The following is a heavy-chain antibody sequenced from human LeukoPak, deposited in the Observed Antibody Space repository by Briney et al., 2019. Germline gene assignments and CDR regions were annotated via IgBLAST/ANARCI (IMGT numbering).Heavy chain of an antibody. CDR2: IYHSGST. CDR1: EFTVSSNH. V-gene: IGHV4-4*02. CDR3: ARKFPTRAFDI. J-gene: IGHJ3*02. Sequence: GSLRLSCAVSEFTVSSNHMSWVRQPPGKGLEWIGEIYHSGSTNYNPSLKSRVTISVDKSKNQFSLKLSSVTAADTAVYYCARKFPTRAFDIWGQGTMVTVSS. D-gene: IGHD2-21*01.